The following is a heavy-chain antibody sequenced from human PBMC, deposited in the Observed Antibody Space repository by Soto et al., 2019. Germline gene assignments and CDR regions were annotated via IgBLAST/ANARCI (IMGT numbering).Heavy chain of an antibody. Sequence: GGSLRLSCAASGFTFSSYWMHWVRQAPGKGLVWVSRISSDGSSTRYADSVKGRFTISRDNAKNTLYLQMNSLRAEDTAVYYCAREGSGRGIFYYYYMDVWGKGTTVTVSS. CDR3: AREGSGRGIFYYYYMDV. D-gene: IGHD3-16*01. V-gene: IGHV3-74*01. CDR2: ISSDGSST. CDR1: GFTFSSYW. J-gene: IGHJ6*03.